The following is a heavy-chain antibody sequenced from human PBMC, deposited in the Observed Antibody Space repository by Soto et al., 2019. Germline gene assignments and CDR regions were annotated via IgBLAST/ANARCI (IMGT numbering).Heavy chain of an antibody. V-gene: IGHV4-34*01. D-gene: IGHD3-3*02. Sequence: QVQLQQWGAGLLKPSETLSLTCAVYGGSFSGYYWCWIRQPPGKGLEWIGEINHSGSTNYNPSLKSRVTISVDTSKNQFSLKLSSVTAADTAVYYCASKRNFGVVIGWFDPWGQGTLVTVSS. CDR3: ASKRNFGVVIGWFDP. CDR2: INHSGST. J-gene: IGHJ5*02. CDR1: GGSFSGYY.